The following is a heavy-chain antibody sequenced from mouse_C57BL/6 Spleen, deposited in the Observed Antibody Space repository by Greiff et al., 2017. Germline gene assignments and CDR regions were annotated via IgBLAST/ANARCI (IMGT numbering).Heavy chain of an antibody. CDR1: GYSFTDYN. D-gene: IGHD2-4*01. V-gene: IGHV1-39*01. CDR3: ARAEIFDYGLAMDY. CDR2: INPNYGTT. Sequence: VQLKESGPELVKPGASVKISCKASGYSFTDYNMNWVKQSNGKSLEWIGVINPNYGTTSYNQKFKGKATLTVDQSSSTAYMQLNSLTSEDSAVYYGARAEIFDYGLAMDYWGQGTSVTVSS. J-gene: IGHJ4*01.